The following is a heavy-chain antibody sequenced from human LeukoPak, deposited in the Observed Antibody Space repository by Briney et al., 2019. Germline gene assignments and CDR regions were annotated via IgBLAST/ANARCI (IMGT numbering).Heavy chain of an antibody. CDR1: GFTFSNAW. J-gene: IGHJ4*02. V-gene: IGHV3-15*01. Sequence: GGSLRLSCAASGFTFSNAWMSWVRQAPGKGLEWVGRIKSKTDGGTTDYAAPVKGRFTISRDDSKNTLYLQMNSLRAEDTAVYYCARDTVATTYYFDYWGQGTLVTVSS. CDR3: ARDTVATTYYFDY. D-gene: IGHD5-12*01. CDR2: IKSKTDGGTT.